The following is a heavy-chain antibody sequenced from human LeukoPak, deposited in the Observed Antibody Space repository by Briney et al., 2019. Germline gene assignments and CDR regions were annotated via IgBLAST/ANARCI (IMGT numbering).Heavy chain of an antibody. CDR2: VNPNSGNT. CDR1: GYTFTSYD. D-gene: IGHD2-2*01. J-gene: IGHJ4*02. CDR3: ARIGGSSFYYFDY. Sequence: ASVKVSCKASGYTFTSYDINWVRQAPGQGREGVGWVNPNSGNTGYAQKFQGRVTITRNTSRGTAYMELSSLRSEDTAVYYCARIGGSSFYYFDYWGQGTLVTVSS. V-gene: IGHV1-8*03.